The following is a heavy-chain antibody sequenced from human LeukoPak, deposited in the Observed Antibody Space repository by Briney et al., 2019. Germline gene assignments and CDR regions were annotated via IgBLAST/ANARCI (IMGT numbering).Heavy chain of an antibody. V-gene: IGHV4-34*01. CDR3: ARHGTRYYYYYMDV. J-gene: IGHJ6*03. Sequence: SETLSLTCAVSGGSFSGYYWTWIRQPPGKGLEWLGEIKHSGNTNYNPSLKSRVTISVDTSKNESPLKLSSVTAADTAVYYCARHGTRYYYYYMDVWGKGTTVTISS. D-gene: IGHD1-26*01. CDR1: GGSFSGYY. CDR2: IKHSGNT.